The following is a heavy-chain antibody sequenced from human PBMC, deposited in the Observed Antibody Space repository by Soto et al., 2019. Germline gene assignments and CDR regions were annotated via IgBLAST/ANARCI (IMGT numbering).Heavy chain of an antibody. V-gene: IGHV3-21*01. CDR3: ARAYCSGGSCYPFDY. D-gene: IGHD2-15*01. CDR1: GFTFSSYS. J-gene: IGHJ4*02. CDR2: ISSSSSYI. Sequence: GGSLRLSCAASGFTFSSYSINWVRQAPGKGLEWVSSISSSSSYIYYADSVKGRFTISRDNAKNSLYLQMDSLRAEDTAVYYCARAYCSGGSCYPFDYWGQETPVTVSS.